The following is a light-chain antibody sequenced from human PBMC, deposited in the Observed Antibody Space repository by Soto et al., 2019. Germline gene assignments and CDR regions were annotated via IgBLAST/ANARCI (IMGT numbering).Light chain of an antibody. CDR2: KAS. CDR3: QHYNSYSEA. CDR1: QGIRND. Sequence: IQMTQSPSSLSASIGDRVSITCRASQGIRNDVAWYQQKPGKAPKLLIYKASTLKSGVPSRFSGSGSGTEFTLTISSLQPDDFATYYCQHYNSYSEAFGQGTKVELK. V-gene: IGKV1-5*03. J-gene: IGKJ1*01.